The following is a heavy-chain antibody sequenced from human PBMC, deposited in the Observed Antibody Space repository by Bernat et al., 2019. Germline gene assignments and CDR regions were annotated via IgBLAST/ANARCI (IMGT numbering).Heavy chain of an antibody. Sequence: EVQLVESGGGLVQPGGSLRLSCAASGFTFSSYWMSWVRQAPGKGLEWVANIKQDGSEKYYVDSVKGRFTISRDNAKNSLYLQMNSLRAEDTAVYYCARVKGGAIPIGITYYYYYYMDVWGKGTTVTVSS. CDR2: IKQDGSEK. J-gene: IGHJ6*03. V-gene: IGHV3-7*03. CDR1: GFTFSSYW. CDR3: ARVKGGAIPIGITYYYYYYMDV. D-gene: IGHD1-14*01.